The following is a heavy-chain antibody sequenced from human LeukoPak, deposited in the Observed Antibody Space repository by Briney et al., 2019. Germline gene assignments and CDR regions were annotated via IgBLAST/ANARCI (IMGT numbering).Heavy chain of an antibody. CDR3: ARDGPYYYDSSGFSDY. CDR1: GGSFSGYY. D-gene: IGHD3-22*01. CDR2: ISSSSSYI. J-gene: IGHJ4*02. Sequence: ETLSLTCAVYGGSFSGYYWSWIRQPPGKGLEWVSSISSSSSYIYYADSVKGRFTISRDNAKNSLYLQMNSLRAEDTAVYYCARDGPYYYDSSGFSDYWGQGTLVTVSS. V-gene: IGHV3-21*01.